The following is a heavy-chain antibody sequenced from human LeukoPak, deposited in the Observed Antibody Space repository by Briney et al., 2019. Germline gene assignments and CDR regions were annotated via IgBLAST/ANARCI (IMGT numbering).Heavy chain of an antibody. J-gene: IGHJ3*02. CDR2: IIPIFGTA. Sequence: ASVKVSCKASGGTFSSYAISWVRQAPGQGLEWMGGIIPIFGTANYAQKFQGRVTITTDESTSTAYMELRSLRSDDTAVYYCARDHFGNGRIPKVDETGYSSSWTDPDAFDIWGQGTMVTVSS. V-gene: IGHV1-69*05. D-gene: IGHD6-13*01. CDR1: GGTFSSYA. CDR3: ARDHFGNGRIPKVDETGYSSSWTDPDAFDI.